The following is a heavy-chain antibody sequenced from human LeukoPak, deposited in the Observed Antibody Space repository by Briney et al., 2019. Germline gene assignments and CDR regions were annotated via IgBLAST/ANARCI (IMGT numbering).Heavy chain of an antibody. CDR3: ARGAYSSGWYVDY. D-gene: IGHD6-19*01. V-gene: IGHV3-66*01. J-gene: IGHJ4*02. CDR2: IYSGGST. Sequence: GGSLSLSCAASGFPVSSNYMSWVRPAPGKGLEWVSVIYSGGSTYYADSVKGRSTISRDNSKNTLYLQMNSLRAEDTAVYYCARGAYSSGWYVDYWGQGTLVTVSS. CDR1: GFPVSSNY.